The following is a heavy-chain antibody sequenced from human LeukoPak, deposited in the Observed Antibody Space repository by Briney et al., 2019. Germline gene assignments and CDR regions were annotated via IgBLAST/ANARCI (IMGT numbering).Heavy chain of an antibody. J-gene: IGHJ5*02. Sequence: GGSLRLSCAASGFTFSSYWMSWVRQAPGKGLEGVANIKQDGREKYYVDSVKGRFTISRDNAKTSLYLQMNSLRAEDTAVYYCARHGASSSGWYGWFDPWGQGTLVTVSS. CDR3: ARHGASSSGWYGWFDP. CDR1: GFTFSSYW. V-gene: IGHV3-7*03. CDR2: IKQDGREK. D-gene: IGHD6-19*01.